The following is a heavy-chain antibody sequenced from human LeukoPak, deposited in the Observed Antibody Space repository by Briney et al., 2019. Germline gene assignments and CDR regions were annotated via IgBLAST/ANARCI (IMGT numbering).Heavy chain of an antibody. J-gene: IGHJ4*02. V-gene: IGHV4-59*01. CDR3: ARGVFGDQLFDY. D-gene: IGHD4-17*01. Sequence: PSETLSLTCTVSGGSISSYYWSWIRQPPGKGLEWIGYIYYSGSTNYNPSLKSRVTISVDTSKNQFSLKLSSVTAADTAVYYCARGVFGDQLFDYWGQGTLVTVSS. CDR1: GGSISSYY. CDR2: IYYSGST.